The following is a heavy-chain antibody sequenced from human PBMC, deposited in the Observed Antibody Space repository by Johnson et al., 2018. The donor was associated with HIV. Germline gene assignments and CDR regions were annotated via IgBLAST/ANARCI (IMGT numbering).Heavy chain of an antibody. D-gene: IGHD1-26*01. V-gene: IGHV3-66*01. J-gene: IGHJ3*02. CDR2: IYSGGRT. CDR1: GFTVKSNY. Sequence: VQLVESGGGLVQPGGSLRLSCAVSGFTVKSNYINWVRQAPGKGLECVSGIYSGGRTYYADSVKGRFTISRDNSKNTLYLQMNSLKTEDTAVYYCTTGYSGSYLGAFDIWGQGTMVTVSS. CDR3: TTGYSGSYLGAFDI.